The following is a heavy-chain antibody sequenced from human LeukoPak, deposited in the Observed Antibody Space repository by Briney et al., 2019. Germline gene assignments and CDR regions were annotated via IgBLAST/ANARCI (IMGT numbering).Heavy chain of an antibody. CDR1: GGSFSRYY. D-gene: IGHD4-23*01. Sequence: SETLSLTCAVYGGSFSRYYWSWLRQPPRKGGEWIGEINHSGDTNYNPSLKSRVTISLDTSKTQFSLKLSSVTAADTAVYYCARVRVTMVVTPHAFDIWGQGTMVTVSS. V-gene: IGHV4-34*01. J-gene: IGHJ3*02. CDR2: INHSGDT. CDR3: ARVRVTMVVTPHAFDI.